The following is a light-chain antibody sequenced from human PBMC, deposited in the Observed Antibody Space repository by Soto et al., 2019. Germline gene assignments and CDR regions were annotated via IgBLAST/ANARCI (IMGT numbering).Light chain of an antibody. J-gene: IGLJ2*01. V-gene: IGLV1-51*01. Sequence: QSVLTQPPSVSAAPGQKVTISCSGSSSNIGNNYVYWYQQLPGTAPKLLIYDSNKRPSGIPDRFSGSKSGTSATLGITGLQTGDEADYYSGTWDSSLSAVVFGGGTKLTVL. CDR2: DSN. CDR1: SSNIGNNY. CDR3: GTWDSSLSAVV.